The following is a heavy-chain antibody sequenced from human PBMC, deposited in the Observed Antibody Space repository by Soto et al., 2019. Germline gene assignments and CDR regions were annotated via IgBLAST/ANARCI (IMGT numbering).Heavy chain of an antibody. D-gene: IGHD3-10*01. Sequence: SVKVCYKTSADNFKKNVFTLVRQAPGQGLEWMGGTIPALGKTHYIEKFQGRVTITVDDATRTVYMEVRDLTSEDTAIHYCARGPFRTSAMDVWGQGTTVTVSS. V-gene: IGHV1-69*10. CDR2: TIPALGKT. J-gene: IGHJ6*01. CDR1: ADNFKKNV. CDR3: ARGPFRTSAMDV.